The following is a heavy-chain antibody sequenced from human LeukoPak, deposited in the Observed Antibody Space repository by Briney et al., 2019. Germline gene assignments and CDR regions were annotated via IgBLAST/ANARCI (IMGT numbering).Heavy chain of an antibody. CDR3: ARDGLPATVANWFDP. CDR2: ISRNGIYI. Sequence: GGSVRLSCAASGFTFNNYTMNWVRQAPGKGLEWVSSISRNGIYIKYVDSVKGRFTVSRDNAKNSLYLQMNSLRAEDTAVYYCARDGLPATVANWFDPWGQGTLVTVSS. J-gene: IGHJ5*02. D-gene: IGHD2-15*01. CDR1: GFTFNNYT. V-gene: IGHV3-21*01.